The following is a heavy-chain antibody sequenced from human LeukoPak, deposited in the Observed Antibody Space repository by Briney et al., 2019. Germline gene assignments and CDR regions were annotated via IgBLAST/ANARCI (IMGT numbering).Heavy chain of an antibody. Sequence: SETLSLTCTVSGGSISSYYWSWIRQPPGKGLEWIGYIYCSGSTYYNPSLKSRVTISVDTPNNQFSLKLSSVTAADTAVYYCARRVGHSYGVTGAGAFDMWGQGTMVTVSS. V-gene: IGHV4-59*01. CDR1: GGSISSYY. J-gene: IGHJ3*02. D-gene: IGHD5-18*01. CDR3: ARRVGHSYGVTGAGAFDM. CDR2: IYCSGST.